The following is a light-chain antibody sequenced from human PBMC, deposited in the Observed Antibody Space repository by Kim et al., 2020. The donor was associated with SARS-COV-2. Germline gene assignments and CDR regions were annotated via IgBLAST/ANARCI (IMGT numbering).Light chain of an antibody. J-gene: IGLJ1*01. Sequence: GQRVTLSSSGGSTTIRGNTVNWYRQHPGPAPKLLIHSNSQRHSGVPDRFSGSKSDTAATLAISGLQSEDEAASYCASWDDRLNAYVFGSGTKVTVL. CDR3: ASWDDRLNAYV. V-gene: IGLV1-44*01. CDR1: STTIRGNT. CDR2: SNS.